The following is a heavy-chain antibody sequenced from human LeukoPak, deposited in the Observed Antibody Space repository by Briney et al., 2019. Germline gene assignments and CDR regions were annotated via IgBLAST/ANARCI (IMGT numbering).Heavy chain of an antibody. CDR3: ARDAPILRYFDWLAPLDY. J-gene: IGHJ4*02. Sequence: GGSLRLSCAASGFTFSSYWMSWVRQAPGKGLEWVANIKQDGSEKYYVDSVKGRFTISRDNAKNSLYLQMNSLRAEDTAVYYCARDAPILRYFDWLAPLDYWGQGTLVTVSS. V-gene: IGHV3-7*03. CDR1: GFTFSSYW. D-gene: IGHD3-9*01. CDR2: IKQDGSEK.